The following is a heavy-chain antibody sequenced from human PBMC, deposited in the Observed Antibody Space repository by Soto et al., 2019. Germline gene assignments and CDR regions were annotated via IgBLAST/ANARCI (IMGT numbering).Heavy chain of an antibody. CDR1: GGSVSSGSHY. D-gene: IGHD5-18*01. CDR3: ARDYRGYTYGYAFDV. CDR2: IYYSWTT. Sequence: QVQLHESGPGLVKPSETLSLTCTVSGGSVSSGSHYWSWIRQPPGKGLEWIGHIYYSWTTNYNPSLNSRVTISVDTSKNQFSLKLNSVTSADTAVYYCARDYRGYTYGYAFDVWGQGTMVTVSS. J-gene: IGHJ3*01. V-gene: IGHV4-61*01.